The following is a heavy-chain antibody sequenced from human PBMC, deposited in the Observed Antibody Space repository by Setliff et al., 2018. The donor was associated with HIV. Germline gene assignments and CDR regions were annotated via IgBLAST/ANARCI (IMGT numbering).Heavy chain of an antibody. CDR1: GYTFTSYY. J-gene: IGHJ4*02. CDR3: ARFIVPHRFTGGPLDY. D-gene: IGHD2-15*01. V-gene: IGHV1-46*01. Sequence: ASVKVSCKASGYTFTSYYIHWVRQAPGQGLEWMGEINPSGGSTSYAQKFQGRVTMTRDASSRTLYMELSSLRSEDTAVYYCARFIVPHRFTGGPLDYWGQGTLVTVSS. CDR2: INPSGGST.